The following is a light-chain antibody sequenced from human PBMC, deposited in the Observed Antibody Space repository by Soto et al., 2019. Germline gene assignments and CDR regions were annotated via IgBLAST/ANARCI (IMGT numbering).Light chain of an antibody. V-gene: IGLV2-23*01. CDR1: NSDVGRYNL. J-gene: IGLJ1*01. CDR3: CSYAGSYTYV. Sequence: QSALTQPASVSGSPGQSITISCTGTNSDVGRYNLVSWYQHHPGKAPKLVIYEANKRPSGISERFSVSKSGNTASLTISGLQAEDEGHYYCCSYAGSYTYVFGTGTKLTVL. CDR2: EAN.